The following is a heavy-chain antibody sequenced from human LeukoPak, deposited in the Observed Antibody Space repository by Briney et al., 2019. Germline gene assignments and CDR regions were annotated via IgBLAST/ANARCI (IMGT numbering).Heavy chain of an antibody. Sequence: GSLRLSCAASGFTFSSYGMSWVRQPPGKGLEWIGEINHSGSTNYNPSLKSRVTISVDTSKNQFSLKLSSVTAADTAVYYCARGRGTAMVRGTGYYGMDVWGQGTTVTVSS. J-gene: IGHJ6*02. CDR2: INHSGST. CDR3: ARGRGTAMVRGTGYYGMDV. D-gene: IGHD5-18*01. V-gene: IGHV4-34*01. CDR1: GFTFSSYG.